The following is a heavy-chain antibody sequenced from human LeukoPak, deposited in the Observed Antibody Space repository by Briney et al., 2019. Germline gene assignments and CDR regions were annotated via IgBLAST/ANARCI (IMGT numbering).Heavy chain of an antibody. CDR1: GGTFSSYA. Sequence: SVKVSCKASGGTFSSYAISWVRQAPGQGLEWMGGIIPIFGTANYAQKFQGRVTITADESTSTAYMELSSLRSEDTAVYYRARALRDGYNRNAFDIWGQGTMVTVSS. CDR2: IIPIFGTA. CDR3: ARALRDGYNRNAFDI. V-gene: IGHV1-69*13. J-gene: IGHJ3*02. D-gene: IGHD5-24*01.